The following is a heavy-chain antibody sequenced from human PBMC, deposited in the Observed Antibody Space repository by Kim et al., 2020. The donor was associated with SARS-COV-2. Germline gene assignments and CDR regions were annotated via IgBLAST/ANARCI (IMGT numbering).Heavy chain of an antibody. CDR1: GFTFSSYS. D-gene: IGHD6-13*01. CDR3: ARDNTAAADDYYYSVDV. CDR2: ISSSSSYI. J-gene: IGHJ6*02. Sequence: GGSLRLSCAASGFTFSSYSMHWVRQAPWKGLEWVSSISSSSSYIYYADSVKGRFTISRDNAKNSLYLQMNSLRAEDTAVYYCARDNTAAADDYYYSVDVCGQGTTVTVSS. V-gene: IGHV3-21*04.